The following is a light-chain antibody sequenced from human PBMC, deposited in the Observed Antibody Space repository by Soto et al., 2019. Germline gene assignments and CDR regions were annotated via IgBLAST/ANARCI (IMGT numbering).Light chain of an antibody. CDR1: GSNIGSNA. Sequence: QSVLTQPPSASGTPGHSITIFCSGSGSNIGSNAVTWYQQLPRTAPRLLIYTNSQRPSGVPDRFSGSKSGTSASLATTGLQSGDEADYYCATWDDGLNGYVFGTGTKVTVL. V-gene: IGLV1-44*01. CDR2: TNS. CDR3: ATWDDGLNGYV. J-gene: IGLJ1*01.